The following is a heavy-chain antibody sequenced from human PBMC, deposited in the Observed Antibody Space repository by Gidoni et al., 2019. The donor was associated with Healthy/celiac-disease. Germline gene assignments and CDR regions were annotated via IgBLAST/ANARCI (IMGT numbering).Heavy chain of an antibody. Sequence: EVQLVEAGGGLVQPGGSLRLSCAASGFTFSSYWMSWVRQAPGKGLEWVANIKQDGSEKYYVDSVKGRFTISRDNAKNSLYLQMNSLRAEDTAVYYCARDREGNEYYDYVWGSYRYTRYFDYWGQGTLVTVSS. V-gene: IGHV3-7*01. D-gene: IGHD3-16*02. CDR2: IKQDGSEK. CDR1: GFTFSSYW. CDR3: ARDREGNEYYDYVWGSYRYTRYFDY. J-gene: IGHJ4*02.